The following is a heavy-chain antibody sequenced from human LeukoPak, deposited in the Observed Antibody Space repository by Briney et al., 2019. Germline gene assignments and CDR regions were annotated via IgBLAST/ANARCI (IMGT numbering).Heavy chain of an antibody. V-gene: IGHV1-2*02. CDR1: GYTFTSHY. CDR3: ARGARVIQLWLRGHFDY. Sequence: GASVKVSCKASGYTFTSHYMHWVRQAPGQGLEWMGWINPNSGGTNYAQKFQGRVTMTRDTSISTAYMELSRLRSDDTAVYYCARGARVIQLWLRGHFDYWGQGTLVTVSS. D-gene: IGHD5-18*01. CDR2: INPNSGGT. J-gene: IGHJ4*02.